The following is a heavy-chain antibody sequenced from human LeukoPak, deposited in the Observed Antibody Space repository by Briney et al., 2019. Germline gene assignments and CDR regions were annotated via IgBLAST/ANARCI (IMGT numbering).Heavy chain of an antibody. J-gene: IGHJ4*02. D-gene: IGHD3-22*01. CDR2: ISDSGGRT. Sequence: PGGSLRLSCAVSGITLSNYGMSWVRQAPGKGLEWVAGISDSGGRTNYADSVKGRFTISRDNPKNTLYLQMNSLRVEDTAVYFCAKRGVVIRVILVGFHKEAYYFDSWGQEALVTVSS. CDR1: GITLSNYG. V-gene: IGHV3-23*01. CDR3: AKRGVVIRVILVGFHKEAYYFDS.